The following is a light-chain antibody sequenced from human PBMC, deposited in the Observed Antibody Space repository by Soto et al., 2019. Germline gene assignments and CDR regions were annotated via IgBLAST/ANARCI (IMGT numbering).Light chain of an antibody. CDR2: DAS. V-gene: IGKV3-15*01. CDR1: QSISTN. CDR3: QQYNYQGT. J-gene: IGKJ1*01. Sequence: EMVMTQSPGTLSVSAGERATLSCRASQSISTNLAWYQQKPGQAPRLLIYDASTRATGIPARFSGSGSGTDFTLAISSLQSEDSAVYYCQQYNYQGTFGQGTKVDIK.